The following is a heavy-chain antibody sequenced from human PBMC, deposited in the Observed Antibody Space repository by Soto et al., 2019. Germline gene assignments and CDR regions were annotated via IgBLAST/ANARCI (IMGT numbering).Heavy chain of an antibody. CDR2: VNSDGDTT. CDR1: GFTFRNYW. J-gene: IGHJ6*02. D-gene: IGHD3-16*01. CDR3: ASNYAYAEGYYFYGIDV. Sequence: EVQLVESGGGLVQPGGSLRLSCAASGFTFRNYWMHWVRQAPGKGLVWVSRVNSDGDTTYYADSVKGRSTISRDNAKNTLHLQMNSLGAEDTAVYYCASNYAYAEGYYFYGIDVWGQGTTVTVSS. V-gene: IGHV3-74*01.